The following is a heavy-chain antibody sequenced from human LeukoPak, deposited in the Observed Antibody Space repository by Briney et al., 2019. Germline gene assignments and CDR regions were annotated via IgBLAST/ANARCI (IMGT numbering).Heavy chain of an antibody. J-gene: IGHJ5*02. CDR2: IYYSGNT. D-gene: IGHD1-14*01. Sequence: PSETLSLTCTVSGGSISSYYWSWIRQPPGKGLEWIGYIYYSGNTNYNPSLKSRVTMSVDTSRKQFSLRLTPVTAADTAVYYCTRAPRKAWFDPWGQGTLVTVSS. CDR3: TRAPRKAWFDP. CDR1: GGSISSYY. V-gene: IGHV4-59*01.